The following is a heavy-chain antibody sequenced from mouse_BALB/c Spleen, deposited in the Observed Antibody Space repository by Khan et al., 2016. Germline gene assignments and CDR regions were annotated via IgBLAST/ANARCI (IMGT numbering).Heavy chain of an antibody. CDR1: GYTFTSFN. J-gene: IGHJ1*01. Sequence: QVQLQQPGSELVKPGASVKMSCKASGYTFTSFNIHWVKQTPGQDLEWIGIIYPGNGDFSYDQKFKGKATLTADKSSSTAYMQLSSLTSEDSAVYYCARSCNDYDGWFFDFWGAGTTVTVSS. CDR3: ARSCNDYDGWFFDF. V-gene: IGHV1-12*01. D-gene: IGHD2-4*01. CDR2: IYPGNGDF.